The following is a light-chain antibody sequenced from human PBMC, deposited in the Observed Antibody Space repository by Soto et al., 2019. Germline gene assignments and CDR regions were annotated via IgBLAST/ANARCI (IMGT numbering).Light chain of an antibody. Sequence: DIQMTQSPSSLSASVGDRVTITCQASQDISNYLNWYQQKPGKAPKLLIYDASNLETGVPSRFSGSGSGTDFTFTISNLQPEDIATSYCQQYDNLPPWTFGQGIKVEIK. CDR2: DAS. CDR1: QDISNY. J-gene: IGKJ1*01. CDR3: QQYDNLPPWT. V-gene: IGKV1-33*01.